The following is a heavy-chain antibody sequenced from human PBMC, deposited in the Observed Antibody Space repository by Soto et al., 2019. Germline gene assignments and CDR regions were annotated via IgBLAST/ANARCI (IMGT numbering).Heavy chain of an antibody. CDR1: GFTFDDYG. V-gene: IGHV3-23*01. D-gene: IGHD5-12*01. CDR3: ARVIFRGYEINWFDP. J-gene: IGHJ5*02. Sequence: PGGSLRLSCAASGFTFDDYGMSWVRQAPGKGLEWVSAISGSGGSTYYADSVKGRFTISRDNSKNQFSLQLNSVTPEDTAVYYCARVIFRGYEINWFDPWGQGTLVTVSS. CDR2: ISGSGGST.